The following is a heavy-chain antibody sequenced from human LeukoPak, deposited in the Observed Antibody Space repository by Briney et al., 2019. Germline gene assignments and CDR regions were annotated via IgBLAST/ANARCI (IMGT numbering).Heavy chain of an antibody. J-gene: IGHJ4*02. D-gene: IGHD3-22*01. CDR3: ARDYYESSGYFPFDH. Sequence: ASVKVSCKASGYTFTGYYMHWVRQAPGQGLEWMGWINPNSGGTNYAQKFQGRVTMTRDTSISTAYMELSRLRSDDTAVYYCARDYYESSGYFPFDHWRQGTRDTVPS. CDR1: GYTFTGYY. V-gene: IGHV1-2*02. CDR2: INPNSGGT.